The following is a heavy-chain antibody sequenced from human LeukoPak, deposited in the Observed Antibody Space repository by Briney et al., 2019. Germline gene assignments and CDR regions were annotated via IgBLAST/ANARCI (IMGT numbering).Heavy chain of an antibody. CDR2: ISAYNGNT. Sequence: GASVKVSCKASGYTFTSYGISWVRQAPGQGLEWMGWISAYNGNTNYAQKLQGRFTMTTDTSTSTAYMELRSLRSDDTAVYYCARVSLDRSYYYGSGSYFHFDYWGQGTLVTVSS. D-gene: IGHD3-10*01. V-gene: IGHV1-18*01. CDR1: GYTFTSYG. CDR3: ARVSLDRSYYYGSGSYFHFDY. J-gene: IGHJ4*02.